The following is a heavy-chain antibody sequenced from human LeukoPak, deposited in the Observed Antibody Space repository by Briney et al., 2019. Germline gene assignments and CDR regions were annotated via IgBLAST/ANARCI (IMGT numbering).Heavy chain of an antibody. J-gene: IGHJ4*02. V-gene: IGHV3-30-3*01. CDR3: ARDESSSSWYSAY. D-gene: IGHD6-13*01. CDR1: GFTVSSNY. CDR2: ISYDGSNK. Sequence: SGGSLRLSCAASGFTVSSNYMSWVRQAPGKGLEWVAVISYDGSNKYYADSVKGRFTISRDNSKNTLYLQMNSLRAEDTAVYYCARDESSSSWYSAYWGQGTLVTVSS.